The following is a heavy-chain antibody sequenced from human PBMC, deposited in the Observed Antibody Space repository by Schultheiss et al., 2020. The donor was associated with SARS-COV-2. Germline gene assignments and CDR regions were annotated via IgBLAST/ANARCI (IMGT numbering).Heavy chain of an antibody. J-gene: IGHJ6*02. CDR1: GGSISSYY. V-gene: IGHV4-59*12. CDR2: IYYSGST. CDR3: ARDAYDSSGYYRAYGMDV. Sequence: SETLSLTCTVSGGSISSYYWSWIRQPPGKGLEWIGYIYYSGSTNCNPSLKSRVTISVDTSKNQFSLKLSSVTAADTAVYYCARDAYDSSGYYRAYGMDVWGQGTTVTVSS. D-gene: IGHD3-22*01.